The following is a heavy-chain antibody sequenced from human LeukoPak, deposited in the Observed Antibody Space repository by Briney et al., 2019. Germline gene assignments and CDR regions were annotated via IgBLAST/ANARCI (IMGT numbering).Heavy chain of an antibody. V-gene: IGHV1-2*02. D-gene: IGHD3-22*01. CDR1: GYTFTGDY. CDR2: INPASGAT. CDR3: ASNYDSSGYHPSRFDS. Sequence: VASVKVSCKASGYTFTGDYMHWVRQAPGQGLEWMGWINPASGATYYAQKFQDRVTTTRDTSITTGYMELSRLISDDTAMYYCASNYDSSGYHPSRFDSWGQGTLVTVSS. J-gene: IGHJ4*02.